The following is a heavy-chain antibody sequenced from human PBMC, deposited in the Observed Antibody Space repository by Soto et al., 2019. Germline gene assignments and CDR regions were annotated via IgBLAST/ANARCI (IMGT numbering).Heavy chain of an antibody. J-gene: IGHJ4*02. CDR3: AKDWEQLVSFDY. CDR2: ISGSGGST. V-gene: IGHV3-23*01. CDR1: GFTFNSYA. Sequence: EVQLLESGGGLVQPGGSLRLSCAASGFTFNSYAMRWVRQAPGQGLEWVSTISGSGGSTFYADSVKGRFTISRDNSKNTLYVQMNSLRVEDTDVYDCAKDWEQLVSFDYWGQGTLVTVSS. D-gene: IGHD6-6*01.